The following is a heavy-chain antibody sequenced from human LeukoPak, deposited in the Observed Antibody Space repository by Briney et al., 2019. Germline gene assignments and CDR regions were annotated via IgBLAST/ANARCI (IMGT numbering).Heavy chain of an antibody. Sequence: GGSLRLSCAASGFTFSSYAMHWVRQAPGKGLEWVAVISYDGSNKYYADSVKGRFTISRDNSKNTLYLQMNSLRAEDTALYYCARDGGEQLVGPFDYWGQGTLVTVSS. CDR2: ISYDGSNK. V-gene: IGHV3-30-3*01. J-gene: IGHJ4*02. D-gene: IGHD6-6*01. CDR3: ARDGGEQLVGPFDY. CDR1: GFTFSSYA.